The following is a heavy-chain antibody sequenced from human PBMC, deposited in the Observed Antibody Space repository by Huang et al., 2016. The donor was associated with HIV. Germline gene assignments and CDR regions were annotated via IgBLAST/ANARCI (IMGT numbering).Heavy chain of an antibody. CDR1: GFTFSLCG. J-gene: IGHJ4*02. D-gene: IGHD6-13*01. V-gene: IGHV3-30*18. CDR2: ISYDGKSK. CDR3: AKGGWAAAVLDF. Sequence: QVQLVESGGGVVQPGRSLRIFCAASGFTFSLCGMHWVREATGKGLEWVAVISYDGKSKYYADSVKGRFTISRENSKTTLDLQMNRLRVDDTALYYCAKGGWAAAVLDFWGQGTLVTVSS.